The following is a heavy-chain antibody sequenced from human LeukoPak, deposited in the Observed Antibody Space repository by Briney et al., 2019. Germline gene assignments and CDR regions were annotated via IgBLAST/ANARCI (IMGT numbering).Heavy chain of an antibody. V-gene: IGHV3-48*01. D-gene: IGHD3-22*01. CDR2: ISSSSSTI. J-gene: IGHJ6*03. CDR1: GLTFSSYS. Sequence: GGSLRLSCAASGLTFSSYSMNWVRQAPGKRLEWVSYISSSSSTIYYADSVKGRFTISRDNAKNSLYLQMNSLRAEDTAVYYCARDMETYYYDSSVYMDVWGKGTTVTVSS. CDR3: ARDMETYYYDSSVYMDV.